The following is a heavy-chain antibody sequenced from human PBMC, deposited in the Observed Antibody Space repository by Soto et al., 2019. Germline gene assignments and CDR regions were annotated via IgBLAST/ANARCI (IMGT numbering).Heavy chain of an antibody. Sequence: SETLSLTCTVSGGSISSGGYYWSWIRQHPGKGLEWIGYIYYSGSTYYNPSLKSRVTISVDTSKNQFSLKLSSVTAADTAVYYCARASYGSGSDVSIGWFDPWGQGTLVTVSS. D-gene: IGHD3-10*01. CDR1: GGSISSGGYY. V-gene: IGHV4-31*03. CDR2: IYYSGST. J-gene: IGHJ5*02. CDR3: ARASYGSGSDVSIGWFDP.